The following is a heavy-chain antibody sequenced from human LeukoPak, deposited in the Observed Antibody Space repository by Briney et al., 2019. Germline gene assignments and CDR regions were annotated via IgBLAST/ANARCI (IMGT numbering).Heavy chain of an antibody. Sequence: GGSLRLSCAASEFTFSSYWMHWVRQAPGKGLEWVSAISGSGGSTYYADSVKGRFTISRDNSKDTLYLQMNSLRAEDTAVYYCANRQVYSSGFDYWGQGTLVTVSS. J-gene: IGHJ4*02. CDR2: ISGSGGST. CDR3: ANRQVYSSGFDY. V-gene: IGHV3-23*01. CDR1: EFTFSSYW. D-gene: IGHD6-13*01.